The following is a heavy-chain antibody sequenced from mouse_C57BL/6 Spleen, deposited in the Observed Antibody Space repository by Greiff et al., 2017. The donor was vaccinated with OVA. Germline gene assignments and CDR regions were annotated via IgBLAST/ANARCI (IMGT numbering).Heavy chain of an antibody. CDR1: GYTFTSYG. CDR2: IYPRSGNT. Sequence: VQLQQSGAELARPGASVKLSCKASGYTFTSYGISWVKQRTGQGLEWIGEIYPRSGNTHYNEKFKGKATLTADKSSSTAYMELRSLTSEDSAVYFCARRRTDEDYYAMDYWGQGTSVTVSS. J-gene: IGHJ4*01. CDR3: ARRRTDEDYYAMDY. V-gene: IGHV1-81*01.